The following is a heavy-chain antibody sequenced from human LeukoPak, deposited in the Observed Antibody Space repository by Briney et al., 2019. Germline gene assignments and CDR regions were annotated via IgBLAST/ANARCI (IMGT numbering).Heavy chain of an antibody. D-gene: IGHD3-10*01. J-gene: IGHJ4*02. CDR3: AAGSGSYGTVEIDY. Sequence: PSQTLSLTCTVSGGSISSGGYYWSWIRQHPGKGLEWIGYIYYGGSTYYNPSLKSRVTISVDTSKNQFSLKLSSVTAADTAVYYCAAGSGSYGTVEIDYWGQGTLVTVSS. V-gene: IGHV4-31*03. CDR2: IYYGGST. CDR1: GGSISSGGYY.